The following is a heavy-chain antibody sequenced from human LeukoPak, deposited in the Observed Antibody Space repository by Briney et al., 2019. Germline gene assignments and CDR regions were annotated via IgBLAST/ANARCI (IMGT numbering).Heavy chain of an antibody. Sequence: PGGSLRLSCAASGFSFSTYSMNWVRQAPGKGLEWVSSISSTSIYRYYGDSVKGRFTIPRDNAKNSLYLQMNSLRAEDTAVFYCARAPVYYDESRGHLKISNWCLDLWGRGTLVTVSS. J-gene: IGHJ2*01. D-gene: IGHD3-22*01. V-gene: IGHV3-21*01. CDR1: GFSFSTYS. CDR2: ISSTSIYR. CDR3: ARAPVYYDESRGHLKISNWCLDL.